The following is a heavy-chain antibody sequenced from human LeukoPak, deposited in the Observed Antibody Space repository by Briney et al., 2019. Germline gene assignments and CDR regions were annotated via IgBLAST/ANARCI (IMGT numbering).Heavy chain of an antibody. Sequence: GGSLRLSCAASGLIFSKYWMTWVRQAPGKGLEWVASIKPDGSEKYYLAYVKGRFTSTRDNSRDSLYLQMTSLRDDDTSVYYCARDASALYWGRGTPVTVSS. J-gene: IGHJ4*02. D-gene: IGHD6-19*01. V-gene: IGHV3-7*01. CDR3: ARDASALY. CDR2: IKPDGSEK. CDR1: GLIFSKYW.